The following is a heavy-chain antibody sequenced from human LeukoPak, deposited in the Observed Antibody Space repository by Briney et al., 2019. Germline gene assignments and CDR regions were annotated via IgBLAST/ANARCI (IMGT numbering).Heavy chain of an antibody. CDR3: ARVGVVVPSAWFDP. CDR1: GYNFGIFG. V-gene: IGHV1-18*01. CDR2: ISANNGNT. D-gene: IGHD2-2*01. J-gene: IGHJ5*02. Sequence: ASVKVSCKASGYNFGIFGISWVRQAPGQGPEWMGWISANNGNTKYAQSLQGRVTMTTDTSTSTAYMELRSLRSDDTAVYYCARVGVVVPSAWFDPWGQGTLVTVSS.